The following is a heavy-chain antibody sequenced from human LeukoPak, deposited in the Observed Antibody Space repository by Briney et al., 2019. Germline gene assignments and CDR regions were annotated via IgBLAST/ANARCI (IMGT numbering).Heavy chain of an antibody. J-gene: IGHJ3*02. Sequence: GGSLRLSCAASGFTFSSYSMNWVRQAPGKGLEWVSSISSSSSYIYYADSVKGRFTISRDNAKNSLYLQMNSLRAEDTAVYYCARLGITFGGVGAFDIWGQGTMVTVSS. CDR3: ARLGITFGGVGAFDI. V-gene: IGHV3-21*01. CDR2: ISSSSSYI. D-gene: IGHD3-16*01. CDR1: GFTFSSYS.